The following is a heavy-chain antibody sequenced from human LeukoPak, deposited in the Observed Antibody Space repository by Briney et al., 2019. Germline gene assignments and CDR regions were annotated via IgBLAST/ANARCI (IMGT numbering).Heavy chain of an antibody. CDR3: ARGKGYFDY. J-gene: IGHJ4*02. CDR2: ISYSGST. V-gene: IGHV4-39*07. Sequence: SETLSLTCTVSGGSISSNSYYWGWIRQPPGKGLEWIGTISYSGSTYYNPSLKSRVTISVDTSKNQFSLKLSSVTAADTAVYYCARGKGYFDYWGQGTLVTVSS. CDR1: GGSISSNSYY.